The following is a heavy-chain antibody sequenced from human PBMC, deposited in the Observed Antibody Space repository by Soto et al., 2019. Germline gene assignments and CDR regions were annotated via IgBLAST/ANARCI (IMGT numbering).Heavy chain of an antibody. J-gene: IGHJ4*02. Sequence: GGSLRLSCAASGIVFSNYAIFWPRQAPGRGLEWVSTIYAAGGSKYYAGSVKGRFTVSRDNSRDTLSLQMDSLRVEDTAIYFCAKDLIRGDGYEDPDYWGQGTLVTVSS. D-gene: IGHD3-10*01. V-gene: IGHV3-23*01. CDR2: IYAAGGSK. CDR1: GIVFSNYA. CDR3: AKDLIRGDGYEDPDY.